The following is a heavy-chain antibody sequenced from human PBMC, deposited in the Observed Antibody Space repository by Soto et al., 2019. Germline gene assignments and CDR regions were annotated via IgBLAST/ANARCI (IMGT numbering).Heavy chain of an antibody. CDR1: GFTFSSYD. D-gene: IGHD2-21*01. CDR2: IGTAGDT. V-gene: IGHV3-13*01. CDR3: ARARVAVAASYYYYRINV. Sequence: GGSLRLSCAASGFTFSSYDMHWVRQATGKGLEWVSAIGTAGDTYYPGSVKGRFTISRENAKNSLYLQMNSLRAGDTAVYYCARARVAVAASYYYYRINVCRRETTVTVAS. J-gene: IGHJ6*04.